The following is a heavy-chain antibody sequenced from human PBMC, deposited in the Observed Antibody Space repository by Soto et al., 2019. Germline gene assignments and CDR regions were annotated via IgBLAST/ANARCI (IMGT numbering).Heavy chain of an antibody. J-gene: IGHJ4*02. V-gene: IGHV1-2*04. Sequence: QVQLVQSGAEVKKPGASVKVSCRASGYTFTGYYMHWVRQAPGQGLEWMGWINPNSGGTNYAQNFQGWVTMTRDTSSSTAYRELSRLRSDDTAVYYCARTHCSSTRCYVGSWDYWGQGTLVTVSS. CDR1: GYTFTGYY. D-gene: IGHD2-2*01. CDR3: ARTHCSSTRCYVGSWDY. CDR2: INPNSGGT.